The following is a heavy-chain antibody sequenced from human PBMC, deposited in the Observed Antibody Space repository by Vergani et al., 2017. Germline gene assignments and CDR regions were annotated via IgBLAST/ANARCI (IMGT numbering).Heavy chain of an antibody. Sequence: QVQLVQSGAEVKKPGASVKVSCKASGYTFTSYYMHWVRQAPGQGLEWMGIINPSGGSTSYAQKFQGRVTMTRDTSTSTVYMELSRLRSDDTAVYYCARSTHYGDRRPPFDYWGQGTLVTVSS. V-gene: IGHV1-46*01. J-gene: IGHJ4*02. CDR2: INPSGGST. CDR1: GYTFTSYY. CDR3: ARSTHYGDRRPPFDY. D-gene: IGHD4-17*01.